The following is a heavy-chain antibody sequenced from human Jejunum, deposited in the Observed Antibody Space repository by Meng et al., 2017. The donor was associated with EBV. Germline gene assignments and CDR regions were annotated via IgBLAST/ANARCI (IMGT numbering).Heavy chain of an antibody. CDR1: GFSLTTGGVA. CDR2: IYGDDNK. CDR3: AHRQNWNYDY. V-gene: IGHV2-5*02. D-gene: IGHD1-7*01. J-gene: IGHJ4*02. Sequence: QITLKESGPTLVKPXXTLTLTCTFSGFSLTTGGVAVGWIRQTPAKALEWLALIYGDDNKRYSPSLTSRLTITKDTSKNQVVLTMTNMDPVDTATYYCAHRQNWNYDYWGQGTLVTVSS.